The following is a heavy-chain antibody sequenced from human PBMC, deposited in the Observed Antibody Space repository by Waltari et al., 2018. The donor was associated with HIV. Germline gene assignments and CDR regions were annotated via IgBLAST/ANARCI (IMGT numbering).Heavy chain of an antibody. V-gene: IGHV4-59*01. CDR3: ARENQRLTTGWFDP. CDR2: IYYSGST. J-gene: IGHJ5*02. D-gene: IGHD1-1*01. CDR1: GGAISSYS. Sequence: QVQLQESGPGLVKPSETLSLTCTVSGGAISSYSWRWIRQPPGKGLEWIGYIYYSGSTNYNPSLKSRVTISVDTSKNQFSLKLSSVTAADTAVYYCARENQRLTTGWFDPWGQGTLVTVSS.